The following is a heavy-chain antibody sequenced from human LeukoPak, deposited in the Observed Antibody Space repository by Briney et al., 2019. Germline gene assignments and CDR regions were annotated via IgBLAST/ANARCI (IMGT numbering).Heavy chain of an antibody. CDR3: AIDAALRGKQHYY. J-gene: IGHJ4*02. CDR1: GFTFSSYA. V-gene: IGHV3-23*01. Sequence: PGGSLRLSCAASGFTFSSYAMSSVRQAPGKGLEWVSAITGSGGSTYYADSVKGRFTISRDNSKNTLYLQMNSLRAEDTAVYSCAIDAALRGKQHYYWGQGTLVT. D-gene: IGHD3-10*01. CDR2: ITGSGGST.